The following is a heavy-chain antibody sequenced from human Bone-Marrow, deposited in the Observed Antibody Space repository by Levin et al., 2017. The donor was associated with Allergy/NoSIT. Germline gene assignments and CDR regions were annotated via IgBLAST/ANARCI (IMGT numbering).Heavy chain of an antibody. Sequence: SETLSLSCAVYGGTFYGCHWTWIRQPPGKGLEWIGDINQTGNTTYNPSLQSRIAMSLDTAKNQFFLALTSVTAADMGLYYCARGRYRGPRLYVFDSWGQGTLVTVSS. J-gene: IGHJ4*02. CDR2: INQTGNT. D-gene: IGHD1-26*01. CDR1: GGTFYGCH. V-gene: IGHV4-34*10. CDR3: ARGRYRGPRLYVFDS.